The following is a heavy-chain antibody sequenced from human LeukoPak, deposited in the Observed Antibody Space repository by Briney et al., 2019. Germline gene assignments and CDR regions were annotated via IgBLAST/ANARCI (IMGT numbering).Heavy chain of an antibody. CDR1: GFTFTNYW. CDR3: ARVGSYPYYFDY. V-gene: IGHV3-7*04. CDR2: IKQDGSEK. D-gene: IGHD1-26*01. J-gene: IGHJ4*02. Sequence: PGGSLRLSCAASGFTFTNYWMSWVRQAPGKGLEWVANIKQDGSEKYYVDSVKGRFTISRDSAKNSLYLQMNSLRAEDTAVYYCARVGSYPYYFDYWGQGTLVTVSS.